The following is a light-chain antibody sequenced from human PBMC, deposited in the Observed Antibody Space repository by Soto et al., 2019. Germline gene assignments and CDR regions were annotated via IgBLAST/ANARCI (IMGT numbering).Light chain of an antibody. Sequence: DIQMTQSPSSLSASVGDRVTITCRASQSISNSLNRYQRKLGKVPKVLIYGASSLQRGVPSRFSGSGSGTDFTLTISSLQPEDFATYYCQESYTALWGTFGEGTKVEI. J-gene: IGKJ4*02. CDR1: QSISNS. CDR3: QESYTALWGT. CDR2: GAS. V-gene: IGKV1-39*01.